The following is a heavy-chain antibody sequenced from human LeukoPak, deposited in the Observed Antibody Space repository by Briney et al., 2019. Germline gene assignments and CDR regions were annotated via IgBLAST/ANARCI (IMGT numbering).Heavy chain of an antibody. CDR3: AKDALKTSGIGAWGLRWFPFDY. J-gene: IGHJ4*02. D-gene: IGHD6-13*01. CDR1: GFTFSSYG. CDR2: ISYDGSNK. V-gene: IGHV3-30*18. Sequence: GSLRLSCAASGFTFSSYGMHWVRQAPGKGLEWVAVISYDGSNKYYADSVKGRFTISRDNSKNTLYLQMNSLRAEDTAVYYCAKDALKTSGIGAWGLRWFPFDYWGQGTLVTVSS.